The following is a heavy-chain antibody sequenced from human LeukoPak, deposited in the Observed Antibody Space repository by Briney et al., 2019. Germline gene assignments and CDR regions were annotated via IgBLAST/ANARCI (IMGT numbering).Heavy chain of an antibody. CDR3: ARTVPAAIGGWFDP. D-gene: IGHD2-2*02. CDR2: IYTSGST. V-gene: IGHV4-4*07. Sequence: PSETLSLTCTVSGGSISSYYWSWIRQPAGKGLEWIGRIYTSGSTNYNPSLKSRVTISVDTSKNQFSLKLSSVTAADTAVYYCARTVPAAIGGWFDPWGQGTLVTVSS. J-gene: IGHJ5*02. CDR1: GGSISSYY.